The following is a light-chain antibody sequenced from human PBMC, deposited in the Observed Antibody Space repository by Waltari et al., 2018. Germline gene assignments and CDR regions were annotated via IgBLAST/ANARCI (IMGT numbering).Light chain of an antibody. Sequence: SALTQPASVSGSPGQSITISCSGIHSAVAASDSVSWYQHHPGEAPQVIIYDVTNRPSGVSDRFSASKSANRAFLTISGLQPDDEGDYYCSSQTLDGVVLFGGGTKLTVL. V-gene: IGLV2-14*03. CDR3: SSQTLDGVVL. CDR2: DVT. J-gene: IGLJ2*01. CDR1: HSAVAASDS.